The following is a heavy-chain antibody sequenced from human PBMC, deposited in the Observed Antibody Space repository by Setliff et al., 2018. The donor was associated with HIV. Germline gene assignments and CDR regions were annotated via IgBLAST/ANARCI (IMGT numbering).Heavy chain of an antibody. V-gene: IGHV4-61*09. D-gene: IGHD3-22*01. CDR2: ISTSGRT. CDR1: GGSISSGSYY. Sequence: SSETLSLTCTVSGGSISSGSYYWSWIRQPAGKGLEWIGHISTSGRTNYNPSLMSRLTISVDTSKNQFSLKLSSVTAADTAVYHCARADNYYYDSGAFKSGLDAFDIWGQGTMVTVSS. J-gene: IGHJ3*02. CDR3: ARADNYYYDSGAFKSGLDAFDI.